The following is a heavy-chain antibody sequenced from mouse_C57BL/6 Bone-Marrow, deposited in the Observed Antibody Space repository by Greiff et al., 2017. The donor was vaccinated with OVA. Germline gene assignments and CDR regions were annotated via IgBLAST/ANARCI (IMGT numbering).Heavy chain of an antibody. V-gene: IGHV1-81*01. Sequence: QVQLQQSGAELARPGASVKLSCKASGFTFTSYGISWVKQRTGQGLEWIGEIYPRSGNTYYNEKFKGKATLTADKSSSTAYMELRSLTSEDSAVYFCARGGHYYGNWFAYWGQGTLVTVSA. CDR2: IYPRSGNT. D-gene: IGHD1-1*01. CDR3: ARGGHYYGNWFAY. CDR1: GFTFTSYG. J-gene: IGHJ3*01.